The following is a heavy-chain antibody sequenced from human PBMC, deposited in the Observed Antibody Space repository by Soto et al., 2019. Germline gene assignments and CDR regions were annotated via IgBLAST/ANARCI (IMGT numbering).Heavy chain of an antibody. Sequence: ASVKVSCKASGYAFTDYDINWVRQATGQGLEWMGWMNPSSGYTGYAQKFQGRVTMTWDTSISTAYMELSSLTSADTAVYYCARFVRHQLPTIDYWGQGALVTVSS. CDR1: GYAFTDYD. J-gene: IGHJ4*02. CDR2: MNPSSGYT. V-gene: IGHV1-8*01. D-gene: IGHD1-26*01. CDR3: ARFVRHQLPTIDY.